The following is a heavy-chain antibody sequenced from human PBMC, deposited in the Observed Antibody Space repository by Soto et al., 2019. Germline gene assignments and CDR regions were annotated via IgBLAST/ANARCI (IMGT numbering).Heavy chain of an antibody. J-gene: IGHJ6*02. V-gene: IGHV3-23*01. CDR1: GFSFSCCA. Sequence: EVQLLESGGGLIQPGGSLTLSCAASGFSFSCCAMSWVRQAPGRGLEWVSGVGHDGATTHYADSVKGRFTISKDNSKSTVYLQMNSLGAEDTAVYYCAKDLHYWSAMDVWGQGTTVTVSS. D-gene: IGHD3-3*02. CDR2: VGHDGATT. CDR3: AKDLHYWSAMDV.